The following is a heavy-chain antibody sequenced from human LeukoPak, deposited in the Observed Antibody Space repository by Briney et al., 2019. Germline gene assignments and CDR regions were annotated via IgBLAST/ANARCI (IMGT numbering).Heavy chain of an antibody. CDR1: GGSISSSSYY. V-gene: IGHV4-39*01. D-gene: IGHD3-22*01. CDR2: IYYSGST. Sequence: SETLSLTCTVSGGSISSSSYYWGWIRQPPGKGLEWIGSIYYSGSTYYTPSLKSRVTISVDTSKNQFSLKLSSVTAADTAVYYCARTSCYYDSSGYCPLFAFDIWGQGTMVTVSS. J-gene: IGHJ3*02. CDR3: ARTSCYYDSSGYCPLFAFDI.